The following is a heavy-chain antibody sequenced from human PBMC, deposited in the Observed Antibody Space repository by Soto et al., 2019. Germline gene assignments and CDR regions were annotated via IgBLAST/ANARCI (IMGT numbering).Heavy chain of an antibody. V-gene: IGHV1-8*01. CDR3: ARGPPAGGFDL. CDR1: GYTFTSYD. D-gene: IGHD3-16*01. CDR2: MSPKTGNT. J-gene: IGHJ4*02. Sequence: QVQLVQSGAEVKKPGASVKVSCKASGYTFTSYDINWVRQATGQGLEWIGWMSPKTGNTGYAQNFQGRVTMTRNPSISTAYMELSSLTSEDTAIYYSARGPPAGGFDLWGQGTLVPVSS.